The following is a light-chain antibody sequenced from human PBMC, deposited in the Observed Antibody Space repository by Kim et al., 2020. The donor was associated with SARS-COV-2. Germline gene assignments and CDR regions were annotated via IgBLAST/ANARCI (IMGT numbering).Light chain of an antibody. V-gene: IGKV2D-29*01. CDR3: MQGLQRLYS. J-gene: IGKJ2*03. Sequence: QPASISCKSSQSLLHSDGKRSLDWYLQKPGQPPQLLIYEVSKRFSGVPERFSGSGSGTDFTLKISRVEAEDVGLYYCMQGLQRLYSVGQWTQLEI. CDR1: QSLLHSDGKRS. CDR2: EVS.